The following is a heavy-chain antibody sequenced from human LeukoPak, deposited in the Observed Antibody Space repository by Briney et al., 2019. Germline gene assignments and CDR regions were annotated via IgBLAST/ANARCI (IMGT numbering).Heavy chain of an antibody. CDR2: RSSNRGSR. CDR1: GCIFSTYA. D-gene: IGHD6-19*01. Sequence: GASPLLSCSSAGCIFSTYAMRWMRQDPGKGLEDCSGRSSNRGSRYHAYSLNGRFTISIDNSKNTLYLQLNSLRAEDTAVYYCVKGRSRGWYLDYWGGRALVTVSS. V-gene: IGHV3-64*03. CDR3: VKGRSRGWYLDY. J-gene: IGHJ4*02.